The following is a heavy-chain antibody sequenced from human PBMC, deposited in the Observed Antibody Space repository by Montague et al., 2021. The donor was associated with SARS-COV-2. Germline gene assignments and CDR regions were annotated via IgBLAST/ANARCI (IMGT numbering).Heavy chain of an antibody. CDR2: MHFTGKT. D-gene: IGHD4/OR15-4a*01. V-gene: IGHV4-4*07. Sequence: SETLSLTCSASGDSITNHYWSWIRQPAGKGLEWIGRMHFTGKTNFSPFFSSRLTMSADTSKNQFSLKLTSVTAADTAIYFCARGRFDFGAGRQGTIDLWGQGTLVTVSS. CDR1: GDSITNHY. J-gene: IGHJ5*02. CDR3: ARGRFDFGAGRQGTIDL.